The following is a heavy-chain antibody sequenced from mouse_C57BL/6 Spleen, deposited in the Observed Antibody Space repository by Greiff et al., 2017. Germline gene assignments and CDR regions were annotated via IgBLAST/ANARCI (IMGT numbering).Heavy chain of an antibody. CDR2: IDPENGDT. Sequence: VQLQQSGAELVRPGASVKLSCTASGFNIKGDYMHWVKQRPEQGLEWIGWIDPENGDTEYASKFQGKATITADTSSNTAYLQLSSLTSEDTAVYYCTTKLRTFAYWGQGTLVTVSA. J-gene: IGHJ3*01. CDR1: GFNIKGDY. V-gene: IGHV14-4*01. CDR3: TTKLRTFAY. D-gene: IGHD1-1*01.